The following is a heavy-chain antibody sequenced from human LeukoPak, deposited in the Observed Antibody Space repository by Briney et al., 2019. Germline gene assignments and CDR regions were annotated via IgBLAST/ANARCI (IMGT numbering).Heavy chain of an antibody. CDR1: GLTSSSYW. CDR2: INPGGSSI. Sequence: PGRSLRLSCAASGLTSSSYWMHWVRQVPGKGMVWVARINPGGSSITDAGSVKGRFTISRDNAKNTLYLQMDSLRAEDTGVYYCARSNQADDYWGQGTLVTVSS. V-gene: IGHV3-74*01. D-gene: IGHD1-14*01. J-gene: IGHJ4*02. CDR3: ARSNQADDY.